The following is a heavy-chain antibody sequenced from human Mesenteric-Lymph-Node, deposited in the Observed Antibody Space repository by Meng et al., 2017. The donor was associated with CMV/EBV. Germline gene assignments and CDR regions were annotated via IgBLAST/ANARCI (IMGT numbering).Heavy chain of an antibody. CDR3: ARDGANYSSSFSDAFDI. D-gene: IGHD6-13*01. CDR2: IYYSGST. J-gene: IGHJ3*02. CDR1: GDSISSSSYY. Sequence: SETLSLTCTVSGDSISSSSYYWGWIRQPPGKGLEWIGSIYYSGSTYYNPSLKSRVTISVDTSKNQFSLKLSSVTAADTAVYYCARDGANYSSSFSDAFDIWGQGTMVTVSS. V-gene: IGHV4-39*07.